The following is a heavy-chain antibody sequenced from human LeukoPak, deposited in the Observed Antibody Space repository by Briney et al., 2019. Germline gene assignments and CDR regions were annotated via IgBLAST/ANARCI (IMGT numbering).Heavy chain of an antibody. V-gene: IGHV3-30-3*01. D-gene: IGHD1-7*01. J-gene: IGHJ3*01. CDR2: ISYDGTDK. Sequence: GRSLRLSCASAGFTFSRYAMHWVRQAPGKGLEWVALISYDGTDKYYADSLKGRFTISRDNSKNTMYLQMNRLRDDDTAVYSCARGAHGQNYGFDLWGQGTMVTVSS. CDR1: GFTFSRYA. CDR3: ARGAHGQNYGFDL.